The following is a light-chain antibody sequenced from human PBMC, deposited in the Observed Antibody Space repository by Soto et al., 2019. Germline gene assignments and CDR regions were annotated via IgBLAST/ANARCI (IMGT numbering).Light chain of an antibody. J-gene: IGKJ1*01. CDR3: HQSDDSPWT. CDR1: QSLTSNS. CDR2: GAS. V-gene: IGKV3-20*01. Sequence: ETVLTQSPDTLSLSPGERVTLSCRASQSLTSNSLAWYQQKPGQAPRLLFYGASSRATGIPDRFVGSGSGTDFTLTVTRLEAEDSAVYFCHQSDDSPWTFGQGTKLEV.